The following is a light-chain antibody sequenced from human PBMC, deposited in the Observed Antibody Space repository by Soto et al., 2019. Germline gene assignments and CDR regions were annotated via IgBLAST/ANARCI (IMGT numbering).Light chain of an antibody. V-gene: IGLV1-44*01. CDR3: AAGDDGLNGYV. Sequence: QSVLTQPPSASGTPGQRVTISCSGSSSNIGSNTVNWYQQLPGTAPKLLIYSNNQRPSGVPDQFSGSTSGTSASLDISGLQSVDEDDYYCAAGDDGLNGYVFGTGTKVTVL. CDR2: SNN. J-gene: IGLJ1*01. CDR1: SSNIGSNT.